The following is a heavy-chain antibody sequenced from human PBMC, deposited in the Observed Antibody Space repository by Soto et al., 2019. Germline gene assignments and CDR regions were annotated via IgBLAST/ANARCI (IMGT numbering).Heavy chain of an antibody. CDR3: NTGIHKWSNFDY. CDR2: IKSKPDGGTE. Sequence: EVQLVESGGGLVKPGGSLRLSCVASGFTFSNTWMSWVRQAPGKGLEWVGSIKSKPDGGTEDYAVPVKGRFIISRDDSKNTLYLQMNSLKTEDTAVYYCNTGIHKWSNFDYWGQGSLVTVSS. V-gene: IGHV3-15*01. CDR1: GFTFSNTW. D-gene: IGHD5-18*01. J-gene: IGHJ4*02.